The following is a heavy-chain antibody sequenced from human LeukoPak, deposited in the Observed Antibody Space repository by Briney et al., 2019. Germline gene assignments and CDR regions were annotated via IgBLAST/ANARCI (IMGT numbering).Heavy chain of an antibody. V-gene: IGHV1-2*02. D-gene: IGHD6-19*01. CDR1: GYPFTGYY. CDR2: INPNGGGT. Sequence: ASVKVSCKASGYPFTGYYMHWVRQAPGQGPEWMGWINPNGGGTNYAQKFQGRVTMTRDTSISTAYMELSRLKSDDTAMYYCASVGGSGWYYFDYWGQGTLVAVSS. CDR3: ASVGGSGWYYFDY. J-gene: IGHJ4*02.